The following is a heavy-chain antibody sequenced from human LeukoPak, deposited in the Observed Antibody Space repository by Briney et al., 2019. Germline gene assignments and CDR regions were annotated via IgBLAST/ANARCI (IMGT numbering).Heavy chain of an antibody. J-gene: IGHJ3*02. CDR1: GGSISSYY. D-gene: IGHD3-10*01. CDR3: ARSSNYYGSGSYDPFDI. CDR2: IYYSGST. V-gene: IGHV4-59*01. Sequence: SETLSLTCTVSGGSISSYYWSWIRQPPGKGLEWIGYIYYSGSTNYNPSPKSRVTISVDTSKNQFSLKLSSVTAADTAVYYCARSSNYYGSGSYDPFDIWGQGTMVTVSS.